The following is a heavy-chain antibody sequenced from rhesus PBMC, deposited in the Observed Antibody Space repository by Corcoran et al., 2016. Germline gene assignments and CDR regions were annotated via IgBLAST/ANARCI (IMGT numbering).Heavy chain of an antibody. J-gene: IGHJ4*01. V-gene: IGHV5-2*01. CDR2: IEPSDSDT. Sequence: EEPLVQSGAEVKRPGESLKISCKTSGYSFTSYWISWVRELPGIGLEVIVAIEPSDSDTRDSPASQGQVTISADKCSSTAYLQWSSLKASDTATDYCALAGIQRVYYSDYWGQGVLVTVSS. CDR1: GYSFTSYW. CDR3: ALAGIQRVYYSDY. D-gene: IGHD5-42*01.